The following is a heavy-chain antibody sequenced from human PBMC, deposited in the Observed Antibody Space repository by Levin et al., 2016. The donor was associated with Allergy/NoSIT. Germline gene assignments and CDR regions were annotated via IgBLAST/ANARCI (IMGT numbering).Heavy chain of an antibody. CDR1: GFIFRDYA. D-gene: IGHD3-22*01. CDR3: AKDYYDSSGYLFDH. V-gene: IGHV3-30-3*01. CDR2: IAYDGHKI. J-gene: IGHJ4*02. Sequence: GGSLRLSCAASGFIFRDYAMHWVRQTPGKGLEWVALIAYDGHKIRYADAVKGRFTISRDNSKNTLYLQMNNLSAEDTAIYHCAKDYYDSSGYLFDHWGQGTLVTVSS.